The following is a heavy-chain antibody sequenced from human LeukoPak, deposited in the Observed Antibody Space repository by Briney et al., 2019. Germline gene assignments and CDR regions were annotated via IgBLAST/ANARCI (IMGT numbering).Heavy chain of an antibody. Sequence: GGSRRLSCAASGFTFSSYNMNWVRQAPGEGLELVSYISPTSTIFYADSVRGRFTISRDNVKNSLYLQMNSLRVEDTAVYYCARELRGENFDFCGQGTLVTVSA. CDR2: ISPTSTI. J-gene: IGHJ4*02. D-gene: IGHD3-10*01. CDR1: GFTFSSYN. V-gene: IGHV3-48*01. CDR3: ARELRGENFDF.